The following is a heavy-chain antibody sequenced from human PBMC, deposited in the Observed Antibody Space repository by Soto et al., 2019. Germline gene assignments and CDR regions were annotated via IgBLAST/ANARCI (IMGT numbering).Heavy chain of an antibody. V-gene: IGHV3-30-3*01. CDR3: ARDISWGGYYNTPTTKYYFDY. Sequence: GGSLRLSCAASGFTFSSYAMHWVRQAPGKGLEWVAVISYDGSNKYYADSVKGRFTISRDNSKNTLYLQMNSLRAEDTAVYYCARDISWGGYYNTPTTKYYFDYWSQGTLVTVSS. D-gene: IGHD3-3*01. J-gene: IGHJ4*02. CDR2: ISYDGSNK. CDR1: GFTFSSYA.